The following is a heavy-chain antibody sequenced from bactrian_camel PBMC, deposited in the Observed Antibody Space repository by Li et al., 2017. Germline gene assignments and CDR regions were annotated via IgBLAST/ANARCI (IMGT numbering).Heavy chain of an antibody. Sequence: VQLVESGGGSVQAGGSLTLSCLASGYTVTAYCMGWFRQAPGKEREGVAAIDTAGAPTYTYAVQGRFTISKDNIKNTVYLQMNSLIPEDTAMYFCAADPVCDAGRGWSPDEYNYVGQGTQVTVS. CDR3: AADPVCDAGRGWSPDEYNY. D-gene: IGHD6*01. CDR2: IDTAGAP. J-gene: IGHJ4*01. V-gene: IGHV3S53*01. CDR1: GYTVTAYC.